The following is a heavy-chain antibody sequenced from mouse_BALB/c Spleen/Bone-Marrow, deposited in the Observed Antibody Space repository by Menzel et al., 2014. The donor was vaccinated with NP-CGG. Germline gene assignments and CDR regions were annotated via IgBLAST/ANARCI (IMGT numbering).Heavy chain of an antibody. CDR1: GYTFTDYW. J-gene: IGHJ3*01. CDR2: IDTSDSYT. CDR3: ARSDYRYDPFAY. D-gene: IGHD2-14*01. V-gene: IGHV1-69*01. Sequence: QVQLQQSGAELVMPGASAKMSCKASGYTFTDYWMHWVKQRPGQGLEWIGAIDTSDSYTSYNQKFKGKATLTVDESSSTAYMQLSSLTSEDSAVYYCARSDYRYDPFAYWGQGTLVTVSA.